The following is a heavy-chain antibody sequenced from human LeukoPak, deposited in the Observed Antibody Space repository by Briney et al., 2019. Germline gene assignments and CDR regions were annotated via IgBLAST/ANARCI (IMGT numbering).Heavy chain of an antibody. V-gene: IGHV3-23*01. CDR1: GFTFSSYG. CDR3: ARGPSGYHNT. D-gene: IGHD5-12*01. CDR2: ISDSGGST. Sequence: GGSLRLSCATSGFTFSSYGMSWVRQAPGKGLEWVSAISDSGGSTNYADSVKGRFTISRDNSKNTLYLQMNSLRAEDTAVYYCARGPSGYHNTGGQGTLVTVSS. J-gene: IGHJ4*02.